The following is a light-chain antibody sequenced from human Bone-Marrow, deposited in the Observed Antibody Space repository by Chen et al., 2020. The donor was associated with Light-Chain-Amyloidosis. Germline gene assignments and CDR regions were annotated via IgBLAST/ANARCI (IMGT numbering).Light chain of an antibody. J-gene: IGLJ3*02. CDR2: DDS. CDR1: NIESTS. Sequence: SYVLTKPSSVSVAPGQTATIACGGNNIESTSVHWYQQTPGQAPLLVVYDDSDRPSGIPERLSGANSGDTATLAISRVKAGDEADYYCQVWDRSSGRPVFGGGTRLTVL. V-gene: IGLV3-21*02. CDR3: QVWDRSSGRPV.